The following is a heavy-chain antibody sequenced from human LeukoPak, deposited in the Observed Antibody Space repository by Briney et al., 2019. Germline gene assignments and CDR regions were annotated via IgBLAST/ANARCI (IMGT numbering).Heavy chain of an antibody. V-gene: IGHV4-34*01. CDR2: INHSGST. CDR1: GGSFSGYY. CDR3: ARAGLRYYDSSGPKNSIDY. J-gene: IGHJ4*02. D-gene: IGHD3-22*01. Sequence: SETLSLTCAVYGGSFSGYYWSWIRQPPGKGLEWIGEINHSGSTNYNPSLKSRVTISVDTSKNQFSLKLSSVTAADTAVYYCARAGLRYYDSSGPKNSIDYWGQGTLVTVSS.